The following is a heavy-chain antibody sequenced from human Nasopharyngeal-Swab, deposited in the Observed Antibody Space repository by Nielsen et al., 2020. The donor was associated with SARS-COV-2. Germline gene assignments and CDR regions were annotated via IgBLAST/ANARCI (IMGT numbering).Heavy chain of an antibody. D-gene: IGHD1-1*01. CDR3: ARSTTTGNLDY. CDR2: INAGNGLT. CDR1: GYTFATYT. V-gene: IGHV1-3*01. J-gene: IGHJ4*02. Sequence: ASVKVSCKASGYTFATYTMQWVRQAPGQRLESMGWINAGNGLTKYSQKFQGRVTISRDTSASTAYMELSGLRSDDTAVYYCARSTTTGNLDYWGQGTLVTVSS.